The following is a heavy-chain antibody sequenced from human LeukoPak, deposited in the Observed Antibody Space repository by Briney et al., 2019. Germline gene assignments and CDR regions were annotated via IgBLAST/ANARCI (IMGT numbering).Heavy chain of an antibody. J-gene: IGHJ6*03. Sequence: GGSLRLSCAASGFTFSSYSMNWVRQAPGKGLEWVSSISSSSYIYYADSVKGRFTISRDNAKNSLYLQMNSLRAEDTAVYYCARGSNTYGGYLPYYYYMDVWGKGTTVTVSS. CDR2: ISSSSYI. V-gene: IGHV3-21*01. D-gene: IGHD5-12*01. CDR3: ARGSNTYGGYLPYYYYMDV. CDR1: GFTFSSYS.